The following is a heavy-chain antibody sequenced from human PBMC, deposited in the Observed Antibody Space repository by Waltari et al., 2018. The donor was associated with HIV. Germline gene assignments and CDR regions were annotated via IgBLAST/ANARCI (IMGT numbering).Heavy chain of an antibody. Sequence: QVQLVQSGAEVTKPGASVKVSCKASGYTFTSYAINAVRQATGQGLEGMGWMNPNSGNTGYAQKFQGRVTMTRNTSISTAYMELSSLRSEDTAVYYCARSYDYGGNPIYYGMDVWGQGTTVTVSS. CDR1: GYTFTSYA. CDR2: MNPNSGNT. CDR3: ARSYDYGGNPIYYGMDV. V-gene: IGHV1-8*01. D-gene: IGHD4-17*01. J-gene: IGHJ6*02.